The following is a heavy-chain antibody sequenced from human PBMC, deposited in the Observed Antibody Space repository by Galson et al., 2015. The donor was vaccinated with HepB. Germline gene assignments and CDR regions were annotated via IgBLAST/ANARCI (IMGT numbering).Heavy chain of an antibody. CDR2: IYYSGNT. D-gene: IGHD1-14*01. CDR3: ARHVAHYIETTGYWYFDL. CDR1: GGSISSYY. Sequence: ETLSLTCTVSGGSISSYYWSWIRQSPGKGLEWIGYIYYSGNTNYNPSLKSRVIISVDTSKNQFSLKLNSVTAADTAVYYCARHVAHYIETTGYWYFDLWGRGTLVTVSS. J-gene: IGHJ2*01. V-gene: IGHV4-59*08.